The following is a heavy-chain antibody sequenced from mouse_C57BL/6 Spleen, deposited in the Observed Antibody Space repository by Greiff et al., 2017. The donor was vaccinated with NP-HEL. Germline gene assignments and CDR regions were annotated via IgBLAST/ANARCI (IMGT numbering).Heavy chain of an antibody. CDR1: GYTFTSYW. V-gene: IGHV1-59*01. CDR2: IDPSDSYT. Sequence: QVQLQQPGAELVRPGTSVKLSCKASGYTFTSYWMHWVKQRPGQGLEWIGVIDPSDSYTNYNQKFKGKATLTVDTSSSTAYMQLSSLTSEDSAVYYCARGSFGSHYAMDYWGQGTSVTVSS. CDR3: ARGSFGSHYAMDY. J-gene: IGHJ4*01.